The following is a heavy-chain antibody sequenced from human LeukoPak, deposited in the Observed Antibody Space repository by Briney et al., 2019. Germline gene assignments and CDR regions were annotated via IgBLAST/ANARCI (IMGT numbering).Heavy chain of an antibody. D-gene: IGHD4-17*01. CDR3: ASAIHDYGESFDY. V-gene: IGHV1-69*05. CDR2: IIPIFGTA. Sequence: SVKVSCKASGGTFSSYTISWVRQAPGQGLEWMGRIIPIFGTANYAQKFQGRVTITTDESTSTAYMELSSLRSEDTAVYYCASAIHDYGESFDYWGQGTLVTVSS. CDR1: GGTFSSYT. J-gene: IGHJ4*02.